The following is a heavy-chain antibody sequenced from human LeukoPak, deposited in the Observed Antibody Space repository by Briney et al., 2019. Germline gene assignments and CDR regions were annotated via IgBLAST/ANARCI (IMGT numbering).Heavy chain of an antibody. D-gene: IGHD2-15*01. CDR1: GYTFTGYY. V-gene: IGHV1-2*02. Sequence: ASVKVSCKASGYTFTGYYMHWVRQAPGQGLEWMGWINPNSGGTNYAQKFQGRVTMTRDTSISTAYMELSRLRSDGTAVYYCARVRKKYCSGGSCYASDYWGQGTLVTVSS. CDR2: INPNSGGT. J-gene: IGHJ4*02. CDR3: ARVRKKYCSGGSCYASDY.